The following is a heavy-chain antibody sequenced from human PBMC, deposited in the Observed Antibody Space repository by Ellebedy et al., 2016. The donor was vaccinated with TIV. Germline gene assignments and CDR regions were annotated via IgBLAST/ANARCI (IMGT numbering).Heavy chain of an antibody. CDR3: AREPALTVTTLTGADY. D-gene: IGHD4-17*01. CDR2: IYYSGST. Sequence: MPSETLSLTCAVYGGSFSGYYWSWIRQPPGKGLEWIGSIYYSGSTYYNPCLKSRVTISVDTSKNQFSLKLSSVTAADTAVYYCAREPALTVTTLTGADYWGQGTLVTVSS. V-gene: IGHV4-34*01. CDR1: GGSFSGYY. J-gene: IGHJ4*02.